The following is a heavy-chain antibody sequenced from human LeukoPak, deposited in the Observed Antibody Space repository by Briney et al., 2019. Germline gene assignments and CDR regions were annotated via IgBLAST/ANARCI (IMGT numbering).Heavy chain of an antibody. J-gene: IGHJ6*04. D-gene: IGHD3-3*02. Sequence: GGSLRLSCAASGFTFSNYAMHWVRQAPGKGLECVSAISYNGGSTYYANSVQGRFTISRDNSKNTLYLQMGSLIAEDMAVYYCARRFAAQLAFVDVWGKGTTVTISS. CDR3: ARRFAAQLAFVDV. CDR2: ISYNGGST. CDR1: GFTFSNYA. V-gene: IGHV3-64*01.